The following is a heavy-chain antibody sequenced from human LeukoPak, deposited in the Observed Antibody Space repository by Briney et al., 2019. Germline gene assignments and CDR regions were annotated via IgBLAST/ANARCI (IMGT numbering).Heavy chain of an antibody. CDR3: ARGIAAAEFDY. V-gene: IGHV4-59*01. Sequence: SETQSLTCTVSGGSISSYYWSWIRRPPGKGLEWIGYIYYSGSTNYNPSLKSRVTISVDTSKNQFSLKLSSVTAADTAVYYCARGIAAAEFDYWGQGTLVTVSS. CDR2: IYYSGST. CDR1: GGSISSYY. D-gene: IGHD6-13*01. J-gene: IGHJ4*02.